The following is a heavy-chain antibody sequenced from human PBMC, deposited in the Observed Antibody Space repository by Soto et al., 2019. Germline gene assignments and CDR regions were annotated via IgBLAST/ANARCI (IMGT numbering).Heavy chain of an antibody. J-gene: IGHJ4*02. Sequence: QVQLQESGPGLVKPPETLSLTCTVSGGSISNFYWNWIRQPPGKGLEWIGYVDYSGTANYNPSLQSRVSMSVDTSKNQLSLKVTSVTAADTAMYYCARADTAMTTPFDYWGQGTLVTVSS. CDR1: GGSISNFY. D-gene: IGHD5-18*01. CDR3: ARADTAMTTPFDY. CDR2: VDYSGTA. V-gene: IGHV4-59*12.